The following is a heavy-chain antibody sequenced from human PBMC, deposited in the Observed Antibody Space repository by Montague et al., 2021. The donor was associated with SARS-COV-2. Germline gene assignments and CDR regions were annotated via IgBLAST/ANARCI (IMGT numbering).Heavy chain of an antibody. CDR1: GGSISSGGYY. Sequence: TLSLTCTVSGGSISSGGYYWSWIRQHPGKGLEWIGYIYYGGSTYYNPSLKSRVTISVDTSKNQFSLKLSSVTAADTAVYYCARTYYDILTGYYNRGAFDIWGQGTMVTVSS. V-gene: IGHV4-31*03. CDR3: ARTYYDILTGYYNRGAFDI. J-gene: IGHJ3*02. D-gene: IGHD3-9*01. CDR2: IYYGGST.